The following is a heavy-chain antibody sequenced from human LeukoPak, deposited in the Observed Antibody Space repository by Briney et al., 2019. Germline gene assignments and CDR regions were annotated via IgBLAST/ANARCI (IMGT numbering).Heavy chain of an antibody. Sequence: ASVKVSCKASGYTFTGYYMHWVRQAPGQGLEWMGRVIPIFGTANYAQKFQGRVTITTDESTSTAYMELSSLRSEDTAVYYCASFNSGSDAFDVWGQGTMVTVSS. J-gene: IGHJ3*01. D-gene: IGHD1-26*01. CDR2: VIPIFGTA. CDR3: ASFNSGSDAFDV. V-gene: IGHV1-69*05. CDR1: GYTFTGYY.